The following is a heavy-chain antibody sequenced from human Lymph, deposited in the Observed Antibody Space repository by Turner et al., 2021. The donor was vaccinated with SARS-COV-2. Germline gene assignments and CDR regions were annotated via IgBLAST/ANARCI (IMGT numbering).Heavy chain of an antibody. V-gene: IGHV1-46*01. J-gene: IGHJ4*02. CDR2: INPSGDST. D-gene: IGHD2-15*01. CDR3: ARVGPGGFDY. Sequence: QVQLVQSGAEGKKPGASVKVSCKASGYTFTSYYMHWVRQAPGQGFEWMGIINPSGDSTSYAQKFQGRVTMTSDTSTGTVYMELSSLGSEDTAVYYCARVGPGGFDYWGQGTPVTVSS. CDR1: GYTFTSYY.